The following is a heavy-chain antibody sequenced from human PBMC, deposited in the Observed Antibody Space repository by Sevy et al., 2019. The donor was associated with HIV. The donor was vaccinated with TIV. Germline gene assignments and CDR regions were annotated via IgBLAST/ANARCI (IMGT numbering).Heavy chain of an antibody. J-gene: IGHJ4*02. CDR3: TRGRLAYAYYGVVY. CDR1: GFTFGEYS. Sequence: GGSLRLSCTASGFTFGEYSMSWFRQAPGKGLEWVSFIRSEVYGGTTEYAASVKGRFTISRDDSKSIAYLQMSSLKTEDTAVYYCTRGRLAYAYYGVVYWGQGTLVTASS. V-gene: IGHV3-49*03. CDR2: IRSEVYGGTT. D-gene: IGHD3-10*01.